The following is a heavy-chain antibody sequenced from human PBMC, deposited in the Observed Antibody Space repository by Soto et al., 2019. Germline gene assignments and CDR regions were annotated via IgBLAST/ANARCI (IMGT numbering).Heavy chain of an antibody. V-gene: IGHV3-23*01. CDR1: GFTFSSYA. J-gene: IGHJ6*03. CDR3: AKDLGTDDFWSAYYTYSYMDV. CDR2: ISGSGDNT. Sequence: EVQLLESGGGLVQPGGSLRLSCAASGFTFSSYALNWVRQAPGKGLEWFSVISGSGDNTYDADSVKGRFTISRDNSKKTLYLQMNSMRDEDTAVYYCAKDLGTDDFWSAYYTYSYMDVWGKGTTVTVSS. D-gene: IGHD3-3*01.